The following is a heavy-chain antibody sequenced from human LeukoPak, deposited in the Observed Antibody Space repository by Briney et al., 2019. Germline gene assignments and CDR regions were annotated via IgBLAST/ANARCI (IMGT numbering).Heavy chain of an antibody. CDR2: INPNSGGT. D-gene: IGHD4-17*01. V-gene: IGHV1-2*06. Sequence: ASVKVSCKGSGYTFTGYFLHWVRQAPGQGLEWMGRINPNSGGTDYAQKFQGRVTMTSDTSISTAYMELRRLRSDDTAVYFCARNIPGDYGDYVGYWGQGTLVTVSS. J-gene: IGHJ4*02. CDR1: GYTFTGYF. CDR3: ARNIPGDYGDYVGY.